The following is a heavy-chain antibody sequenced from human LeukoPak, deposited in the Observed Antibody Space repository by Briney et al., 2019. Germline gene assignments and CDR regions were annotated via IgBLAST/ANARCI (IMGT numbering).Heavy chain of an antibody. CDR2: IWYDGSNK. CDR3: ARGNGYSYGYLDY. J-gene: IGHJ4*02. D-gene: IGHD5-18*01. Sequence: GSLRPSCAASGFTFSSFGMPGVRQAPGKGLGGGAVIWYDGSNKYYADSVKGRFTISRDNSKNTLYLQMNSLRAEDTAVYYCARGNGYSYGYLDYWGQGTLVTVSS. V-gene: IGHV3-33*01. CDR1: GFTFSSFG.